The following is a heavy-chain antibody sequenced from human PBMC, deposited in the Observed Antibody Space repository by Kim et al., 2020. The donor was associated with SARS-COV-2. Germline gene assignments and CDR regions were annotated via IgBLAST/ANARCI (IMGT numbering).Heavy chain of an antibody. D-gene: IGHD6-13*01. J-gene: IGHJ5*02. V-gene: IGHV1-3*01. Sequence: SQKFQGRVTITRDTSASTAYMEVSSLRAEDTAVYYCARGAAAGTYNWFDPWGQGTLVTVSS. CDR3: ARGAAAGTYNWFDP.